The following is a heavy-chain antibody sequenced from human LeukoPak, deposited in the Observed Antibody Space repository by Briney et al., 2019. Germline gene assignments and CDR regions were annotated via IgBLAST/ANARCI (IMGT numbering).Heavy chain of an antibody. J-gene: IGHJ4*02. CDR1: GYSFIAYF. D-gene: IGHD6-13*01. V-gene: IGHV1-2*02. CDR2: INPSNGGT. Sequence: ASVKVSCKASGYSFIAYFIHWVRQAPGQGPERMGWINPSNGGTKYAQNFQGRVTVTWDTSMSTAYMELISLRSDDTAVYYCARDRYTSSWTAAFDFWGQGTLVTVSS. CDR3: ARDRYTSSWTAAFDF.